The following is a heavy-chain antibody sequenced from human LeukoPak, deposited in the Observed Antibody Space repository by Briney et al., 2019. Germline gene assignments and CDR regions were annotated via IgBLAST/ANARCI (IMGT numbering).Heavy chain of an antibody. CDR3: AKYSCSGGICNHPDWFDP. V-gene: IGHV3-23*01. Sequence: GGSLRLSCAGAGFIFSDFWMSWVRRAPGKGLEWVSAISGSGGSAYNADSVKGRFTISRDNSKNTLYLQMNSLRAEDTAVYYCAKYSCSGGICNHPDWFDPWGQGTLVTVS. D-gene: IGHD2-15*01. J-gene: IGHJ5*02. CDR2: ISGSGGSA. CDR1: GFIFSDFW.